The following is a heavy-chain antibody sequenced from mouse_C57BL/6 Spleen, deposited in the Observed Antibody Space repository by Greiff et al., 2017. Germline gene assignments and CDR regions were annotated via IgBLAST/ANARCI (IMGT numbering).Heavy chain of an antibody. J-gene: IGHJ4*01. CDR1: GFSLTSYG. D-gene: IGHD1-1*01. CDR3: AKTSGSSGYYAMDY. CDR2: IWGGGST. V-gene: IGHV2-9*01. Sequence: QVQLQQSGPGLVAPSQSLSITCTVSGFSLTSYGVDWVRQPPGTGLELLGVIWGGGSTNYNSALMSRLSLSKDNSTSQVFLKMNSLQTDDTAMYYCAKTSGSSGYYAMDYWGQGTSVTVSS.